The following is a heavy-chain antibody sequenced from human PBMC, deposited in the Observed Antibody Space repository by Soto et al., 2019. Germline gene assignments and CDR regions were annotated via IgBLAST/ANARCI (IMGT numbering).Heavy chain of an antibody. Sequence: QVQLVESGGDLVKPGGSLRLSCAASGYTFSDYYLSWIRQAPGKGLEWISYIDTSSTKIYYADSVRGRFTISRDNGKNSLFLEMNNLRVEDTAVYFCASHYDLWTGYLSPVDYWGRGNLVTVSS. D-gene: IGHD3-3*01. J-gene: IGHJ4*02. CDR2: IDTSSTKI. V-gene: IGHV3-11*01. CDR1: GYTFSDYY. CDR3: ASHYDLWTGYLSPVDY.